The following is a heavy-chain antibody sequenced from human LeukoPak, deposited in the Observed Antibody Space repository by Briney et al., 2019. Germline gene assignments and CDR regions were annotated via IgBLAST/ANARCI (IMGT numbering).Heavy chain of an antibody. CDR3: RWLQGVFTVGWYFDL. CDR1: AFTFSNYW. CDR2: IQQEGSQK. D-gene: IGHD5-24*01. V-gene: IGHV3-7*01. J-gene: IGHJ2*01. Sequence: GGSLRLSCVGSAFTFSNYWMSWVRQAPGKGLEWVANIQQEGSQKYYVDSVKGRFTISRDNAKNSMFLQMDSLRAEDTAVYYYRWLQGVFTVGWYFDLWGRGTLVSVSS.